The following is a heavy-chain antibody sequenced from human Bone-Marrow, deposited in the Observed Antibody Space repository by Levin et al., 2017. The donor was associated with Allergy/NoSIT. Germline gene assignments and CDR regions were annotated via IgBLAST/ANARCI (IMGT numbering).Heavy chain of an antibody. CDR3: AKDVYNWDDGGWFDP. Sequence: GGSLRLSCAASGFTFSNYAMNWVRQAPGRGLEWVSVISGSGSSTYFVDSVKGRFSISRDNSKNMVYLQMNSLRAEDTALYYCAKDVYNWDDGGWFDPWGQGTLVTVSS. D-gene: IGHD1-20*01. CDR2: ISGSGSST. V-gene: IGHV3-23*01. J-gene: IGHJ5*02. CDR1: GFTFSNYA.